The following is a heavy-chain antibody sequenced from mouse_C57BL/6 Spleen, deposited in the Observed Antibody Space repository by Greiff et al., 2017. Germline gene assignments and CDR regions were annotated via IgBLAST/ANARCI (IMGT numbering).Heavy chain of an antibody. D-gene: IGHD4-1*01. CDR2: INPTNGGT. J-gene: IGHJ3*01. CDR3: ARRWDGFAY. Sequence: VQLQQSGPELVKPGASVKIPCKASGYTFTDYNMDWVKQSHGKSLEWIGDINPTNGGTIYNQKFKGKATLTVDKSSSTAYMELRSLTSEDTAVYYCARRWDGFAYWGQGTLVTVSA. CDR1: GYTFTDYN. V-gene: IGHV1-18*01.